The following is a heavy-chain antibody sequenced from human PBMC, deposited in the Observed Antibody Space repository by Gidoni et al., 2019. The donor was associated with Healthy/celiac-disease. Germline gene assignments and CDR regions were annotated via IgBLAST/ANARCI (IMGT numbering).Heavy chain of an antibody. V-gene: IGHV3-23*01. CDR3: AKDPSYSNYAPEGFDY. CDR2: ISGSGGST. CDR1: GFTFRRYA. J-gene: IGHJ4*02. Sequence: EVQLLESGGGLVQPGGSLRLSCAASGFTFRRYAMSWVRQAPGKGLEWFSAISGSGGSTYYADSVKGRFTISRDNSKNTLYLQMNSLRAEDTAVYYCAKDPSYSNYAPEGFDYWGQGTLVTVSS. D-gene: IGHD4-4*01.